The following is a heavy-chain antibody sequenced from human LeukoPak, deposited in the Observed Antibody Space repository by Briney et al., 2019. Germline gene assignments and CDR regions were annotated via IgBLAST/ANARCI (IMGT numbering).Heavy chain of an antibody. CDR1: GFTFSSYA. J-gene: IGHJ3*02. CDR2: INHSGST. V-gene: IGHV4-34*01. CDR3: ARGQAFDI. Sequence: GSLRLSCAASGFTFSSYAMSWIRQPPGKWLEWIGEINHSGSTNYNPSLKSRVTISVDTSKNQFSLKLSSVTAADTAVYYCARGQAFDIWGQGTMVTVSS.